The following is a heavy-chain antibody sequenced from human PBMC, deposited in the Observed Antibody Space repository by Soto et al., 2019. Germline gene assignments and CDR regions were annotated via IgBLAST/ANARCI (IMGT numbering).Heavy chain of an antibody. CDR3: AKDRGSSSRGGFDY. D-gene: IGHD6-13*01. Sequence: QVQLVESGGGVVQPGRSLRLSCAASEFTFSSYGMHWVRQAPGKGLEWVAVISSDGRNENYADSVKGRFTISRDNSKNTLYLQIDSLRPEDTAVYYCAKDRGSSSRGGFDYWGQGTLVTVSS. J-gene: IGHJ4*02. CDR2: ISSDGRNE. CDR1: EFTFSSYG. V-gene: IGHV3-30*18.